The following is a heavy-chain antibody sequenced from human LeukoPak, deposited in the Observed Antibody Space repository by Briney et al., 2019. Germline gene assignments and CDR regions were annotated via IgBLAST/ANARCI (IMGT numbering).Heavy chain of an antibody. CDR3: ARGGTGTTSVDY. CDR2: IIPIFGTA. V-gene: IGHV1-69*13. CDR1: GGTFSSYA. J-gene: IGHJ4*02. D-gene: IGHD1-1*01. Sequence: SVKVSCKASGGTFSSYAISWVRQAPGQGLEWMGGIIPIFGTANYAQKFQGRVTITADETTSTAYMELSSLRSEDTAVYYCARGGTGTTSVDYWGQGTLVTVSS.